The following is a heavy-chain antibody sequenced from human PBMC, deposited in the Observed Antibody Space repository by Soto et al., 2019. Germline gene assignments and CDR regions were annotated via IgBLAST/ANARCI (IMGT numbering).Heavy chain of an antibody. Sequence: EVQLLESGGGLVQPGGSLRLSCAASRFIFNNYAMTWVRQAPGKGREWVSAISGGGDTTSYADSVKGRFTVSRDGSKNTLSLQMSSLRAEDTALYYCAKGRGGSGSLTPPVDFWGQGTLVTVSS. D-gene: IGHD3-10*01. V-gene: IGHV3-23*01. CDR3: AKGRGGSGSLTPPVDF. CDR1: RFIFNNYA. J-gene: IGHJ4*02. CDR2: ISGGGDTT.